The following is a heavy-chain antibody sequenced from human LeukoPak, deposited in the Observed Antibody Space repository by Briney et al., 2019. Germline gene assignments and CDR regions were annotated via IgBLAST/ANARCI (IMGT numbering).Heavy chain of an antibody. J-gene: IGHJ4*02. CDR1: GFTFSSYA. V-gene: IGHV3-23*01. Sequence: GGALRLSCAASGFTFSSYAMSWVRQAPGKGLEWVSAISGSGGSTYYADSVKGRFTISRANSKNTLYLQMNSLRAEDTAVYYCAPHSGHDYGGVSGYWGQGTLVTVSS. CDR2: ISGSGGST. CDR3: APHSGHDYGGVSGY. D-gene: IGHD4-23*01.